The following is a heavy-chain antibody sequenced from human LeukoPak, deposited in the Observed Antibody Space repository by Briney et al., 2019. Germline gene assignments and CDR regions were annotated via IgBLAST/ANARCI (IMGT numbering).Heavy chain of an antibody. CDR2: IKSKTNGGTT. CDR1: GFTFSDAW. CDR3: AREVSGAHPY. Sequence: GGSLRLSCAASGFTFSDAWMTWLRQAPGKELEWVGLIKSKTNGGTTHYAAPVKGRFTLSRDDSKSTLFLQMDSLKTEDTAVYYRAREVSGAHPYWGQGTLVTVSS. D-gene: IGHD1-26*01. V-gene: IGHV3-15*01. J-gene: IGHJ4*02.